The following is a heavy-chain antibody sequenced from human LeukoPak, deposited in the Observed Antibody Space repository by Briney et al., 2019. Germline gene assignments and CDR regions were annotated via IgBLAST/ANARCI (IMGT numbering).Heavy chain of an antibody. J-gene: IGHJ5*02. Sequence: GASVKVSCKASGYIFTNYYMHWVRQAPGQGLEWMGIINPNGINTNYAQNFQGRVTMTRDISTNTIYMELSSLRSEDTAVYYCARGPHIRTYDRDNWFDPWGQGTLVTVSS. CDR1: GYIFTNYY. CDR3: ARGPHIRTYDRDNWFDP. CDR2: INPNGINT. D-gene: IGHD3-3*01. V-gene: IGHV1-46*01.